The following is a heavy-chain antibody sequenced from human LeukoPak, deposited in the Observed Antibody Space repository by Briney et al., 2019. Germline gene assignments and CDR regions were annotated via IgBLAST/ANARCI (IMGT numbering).Heavy chain of an antibody. V-gene: IGHV3-21*01. J-gene: IGHJ6*02. D-gene: IGHD6-13*01. Sequence: PGGSLRLSCAASGFTFSSHSMNWVRQAPGKGLEWVSSISSSSSYIYYADSVKGRFTISRDNAKNSLYLQMNSLRAEDTAVYYCARENLAYSSSWFDYYGMDVWGQGTTVTVSS. CDR2: ISSSSSYI. CDR3: ARENLAYSSSWFDYYGMDV. CDR1: GFTFSSHS.